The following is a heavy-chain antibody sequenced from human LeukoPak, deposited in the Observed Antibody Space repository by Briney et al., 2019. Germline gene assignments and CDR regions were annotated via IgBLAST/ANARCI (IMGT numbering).Heavy chain of an antibody. CDR2: IYSGGST. CDR3: ARSPPFRQQLVTPTYYFDY. Sequence: GGSLRLSCAASEFTFSSYAMSWVRQAPGKGLEWVSVIYSGGSTYYADSVKGRFTISRDNSKNTLYLQMNSLRAEDTAVYYCARSPPFRQQLVTPTYYFDYWGQGTLVTVSS. CDR1: EFTFSSYA. J-gene: IGHJ4*02. D-gene: IGHD6-13*01. V-gene: IGHV3-66*01.